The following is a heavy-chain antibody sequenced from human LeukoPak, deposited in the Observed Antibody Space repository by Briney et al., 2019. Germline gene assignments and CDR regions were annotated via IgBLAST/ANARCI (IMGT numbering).Heavy chain of an antibody. CDR1: GFTFSNAW. Sequence: GGSLRLSCAASGFTFSNAWMNWVRQAPGKGLEWVSVIYSGGSTYYADSVKGRFTISRDNSKNTLYLQMNSLRAEDTAVYYCARGDSSGYYFTVYFQHWGQGTLVTVSS. CDR2: IYSGGST. D-gene: IGHD3-22*01. J-gene: IGHJ1*01. CDR3: ARGDSSGYYFTVYFQH. V-gene: IGHV3-66*01.